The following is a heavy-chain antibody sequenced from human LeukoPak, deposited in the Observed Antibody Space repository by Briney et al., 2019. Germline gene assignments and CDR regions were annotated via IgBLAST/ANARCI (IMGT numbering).Heavy chain of an antibody. CDR1: GFTFDDYA. J-gene: IGHJ4*02. CDR3: AKNAARRDYYFDY. CDR2: ISWDGDNT. Sequence: PGGSLRLSCAASGFTFDDYAMHWVRQPPGKGLEWVSLISWDGDNTYYADSVRGRFTISRDNSKNTLYLQMNSLRAEDTAVYYCAKNAARRDYYFDYWGQGTLVTVSS. V-gene: IGHV3-43D*03. D-gene: IGHD6-25*01.